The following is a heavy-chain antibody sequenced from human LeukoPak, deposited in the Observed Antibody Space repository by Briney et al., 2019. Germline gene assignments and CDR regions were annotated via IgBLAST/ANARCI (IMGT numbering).Heavy chain of an antibody. J-gene: IGHJ6*03. D-gene: IGHD3-3*01. CDR3: AKDISIFGVVIYLSYMDV. CDR2: IRYDGSNK. CDR1: GFIFSNYG. Sequence: PGGSLRLSCAASGFIFSNYGIHWVRQAPGKGLEWVAFIRYDGSNKYYADSVKGRFTISRDISKNTLYLQMNSLRAEDTAVYYCAKDISIFGVVIYLSYMDVWGKGTTVTVSS. V-gene: IGHV3-30*02.